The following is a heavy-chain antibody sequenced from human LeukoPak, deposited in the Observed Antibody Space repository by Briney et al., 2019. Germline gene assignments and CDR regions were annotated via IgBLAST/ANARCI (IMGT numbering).Heavy chain of an antibody. CDR2: ISGSGGST. CDR1: GFTFSSYA. J-gene: IGHJ4*02. CDR3: ADSNWGYPNGDY. D-gene: IGHD7-27*01. V-gene: IGHV3-23*01. Sequence: PGGSLRLSCAASGFTFSSYAMSWVRQAPGKGLEWVSAISGSGGSTYYADSVKGRFTISRDNSKNTLYLQMNSLRAEDTAVYYCADSNWGYPNGDYWGQGTLVTVSS.